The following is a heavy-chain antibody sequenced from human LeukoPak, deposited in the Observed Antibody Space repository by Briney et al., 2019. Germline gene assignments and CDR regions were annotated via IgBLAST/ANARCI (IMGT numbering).Heavy chain of an antibody. J-gene: IGHJ4*02. CDR1: GGSIIGYD. D-gene: IGHD1-26*01. CDR2: ISYDGSNK. CDR3: ARHSGSLPDY. Sequence: LSLTCTVSGGSIIGYDWSWIRQPPGKGLEWVAIISYDGSNKYYADSVTGRFTISRDNSKNTLYLQMNSLRAEDTAVYYCARHSGSLPDYWGQGTLVTVSS. V-gene: IGHV3-30-3*01.